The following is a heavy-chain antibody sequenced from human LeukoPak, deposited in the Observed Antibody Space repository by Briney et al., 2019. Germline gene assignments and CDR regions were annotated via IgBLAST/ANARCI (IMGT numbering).Heavy chain of an antibody. CDR1: ALTVRTNS. CDR3: AGAREYCINSNCYEYFQE. V-gene: IGHV3-53*01. CDR2: IYSPGST. D-gene: IGHD2-2*01. J-gene: IGHJ1*01. Sequence: GGSLRLSRVASALTVRTNSMSLVRQAPGKGLEWVSVIYSPGSTYYEDSVNGRFTISRDNSKNTLYLQMNSLRAEDTAVYYCAGAREYCINSNCYEYFQEWGQGTLVTVSS.